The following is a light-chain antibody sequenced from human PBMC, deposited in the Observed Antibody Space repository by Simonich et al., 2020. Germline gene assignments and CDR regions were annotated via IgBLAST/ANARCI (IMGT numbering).Light chain of an antibody. V-gene: IGLV3-21*03. Sequence: SYVLTPPPSVSVAPGKTARITCGGNNIGSKSGHWYQQKPGQAPGLVVNDDSDRPSGIPERFSGSNSGNTATLTISRVEAGDEADYYCQVWDSSSDVVFGGGTKLTVL. J-gene: IGLJ2*01. CDR1: NIGSKS. CDR3: QVWDSSSDVV. CDR2: DDS.